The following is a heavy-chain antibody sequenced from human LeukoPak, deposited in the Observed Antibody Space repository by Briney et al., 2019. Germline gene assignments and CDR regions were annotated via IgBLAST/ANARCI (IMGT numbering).Heavy chain of an antibody. J-gene: IGHJ4*02. CDR2: IYYSGST. Sequence: PSETLSLTCTVSGGPVSSGSYYWSWIRQPPGKGLEWIGYIYYSGSTNYNPSLKSRVTISVDTSKNQFSLKLSSVTAADTAVYYCARDRSFFDYWGQGTLVTVSS. V-gene: IGHV4-61*01. CDR1: GGPVSSGSYY. CDR3: ARDRSFFDY. D-gene: IGHD3-10*01.